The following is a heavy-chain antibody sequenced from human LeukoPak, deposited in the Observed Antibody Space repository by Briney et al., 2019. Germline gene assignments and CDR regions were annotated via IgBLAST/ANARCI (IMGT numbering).Heavy chain of an antibody. D-gene: IGHD6-19*01. CDR1: GFIFNNYA. CDR3: AKDNRRHYTSGPNPDSLH. V-gene: IGHV3-9*01. Sequence: GGSLRLSCAGSGFIFNNYAMHWVRQPPGKGLEWVSGISWNSGSIDYADSVEGRFTISRDNAKNSLYLQMDSLRVEDTAFYYCAKDNRRHYTSGPNPDSLHWGQGALVTVSS. CDR2: ISWNSGSI. J-gene: IGHJ4*02.